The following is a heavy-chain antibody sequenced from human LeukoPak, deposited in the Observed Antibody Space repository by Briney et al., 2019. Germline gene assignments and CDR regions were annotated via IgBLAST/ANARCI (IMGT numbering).Heavy chain of an antibody. D-gene: IGHD3-22*01. J-gene: IGHJ4*02. CDR2: VHFSGST. CDR3: TRDEGSRDDSGGYHY. CDR1: SASVTSHH. V-gene: IGHV4-4*07. Sequence: PSETLSLTCTVSSASVTSHHWAWIRQPAGQGLQWVGRVHFSGSTNYNPSLRSRVAISLDKSTNRVALTLKSVSAADTTVYYCTRDEGSRDDSGGYHYWGRGVLVTVSS.